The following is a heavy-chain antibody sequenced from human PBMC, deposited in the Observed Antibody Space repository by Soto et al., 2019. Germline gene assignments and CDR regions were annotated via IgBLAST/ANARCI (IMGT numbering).Heavy chain of an antibody. CDR1: AYTFNTFG. CDR3: ARGWGKYFGVNDL. D-gene: IGHD2-8*01. Sequence: IQLVQSAGAVTRPGASVRVSCKASAYTFNTFGVTWVRQAPGQGLEWMGCISGYGGKRDYSRKLQGRITLTADPSTSTSYMELRNLTSDDTAVYYCARGWGKYFGVNDLWGQGTLVTVSS. CDR2: ISGYGGKR. J-gene: IGHJ5*02. V-gene: IGHV1-18*01.